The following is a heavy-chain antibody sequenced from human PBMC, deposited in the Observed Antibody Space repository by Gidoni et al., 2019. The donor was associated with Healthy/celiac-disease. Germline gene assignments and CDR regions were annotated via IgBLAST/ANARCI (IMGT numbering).Heavy chain of an antibody. V-gene: IGHV4-34*01. CDR3: ASSKSRGYSSGWYRKSYAFDI. CDR1: GGSLSGYY. D-gene: IGHD6-19*01. Sequence: QVQLQQWGAGLLKPSETLSLTCAVYGGSLSGYYWSWIRQPPGKGLEWIGEINHSGSTNYNPSLKSRVTISVDTSKNQFSLKLSSVTAADTAVYYCASSKSRGYSSGWYRKSYAFDIWGQGTMVTVSS. CDR2: INHSGST. J-gene: IGHJ3*02.